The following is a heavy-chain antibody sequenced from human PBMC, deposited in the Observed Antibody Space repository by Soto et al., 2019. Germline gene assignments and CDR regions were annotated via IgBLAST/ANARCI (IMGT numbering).Heavy chain of an antibody. CDR2: IYYSGST. Sequence: QLQLQESGPGLVKPSETLSLTCTVSGGSISSSSYYWGWIRQPPGKGLEWIGSIYYSGSTYYNPSLKSRVPISVETSKNQFSLKLSSVTAADTAVYYCARQGYSGYDPYYFDYWGQGTLVTVSS. D-gene: IGHD5-12*01. V-gene: IGHV4-39*01. CDR3: ARQGYSGYDPYYFDY. J-gene: IGHJ4*02. CDR1: GGSISSSSYY.